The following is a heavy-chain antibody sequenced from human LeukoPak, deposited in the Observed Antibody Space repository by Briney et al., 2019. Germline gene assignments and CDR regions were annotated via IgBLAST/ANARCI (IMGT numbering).Heavy chain of an antibody. CDR3: AKEGITGADS. CDR2: ISGGGDA. V-gene: IGHV3-23*01. CDR1: GFPFNRFA. Sequence: PGGSLRLSCTASGFPFNRFAMSWVRQAPGQGLAWVSAISGGGDAHYADSVKGRFTISRDNSKNTLFLHTNNLTADDTALYYCAKEGITGADSWGQGTLVSVSS. J-gene: IGHJ4*02.